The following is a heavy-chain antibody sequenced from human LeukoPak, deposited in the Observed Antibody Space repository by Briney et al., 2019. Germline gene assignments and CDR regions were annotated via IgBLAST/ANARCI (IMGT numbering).Heavy chain of an antibody. CDR3: ARDHTAVRPNWFDP. J-gene: IGHJ5*02. V-gene: IGHV1-18*01. Sequence: ASVKVSCKASGYTFTTYGITWMRQAPGQGLEWMGWISAYNGNTNYAQKLQGRVTMTTDTPTSTAYMELRSLRSDDTAVYYCARDHTAVRPNWFDPWGQGTLVTVSS. CDR2: ISAYNGNT. D-gene: IGHD5-18*01. CDR1: GYTFTTYG.